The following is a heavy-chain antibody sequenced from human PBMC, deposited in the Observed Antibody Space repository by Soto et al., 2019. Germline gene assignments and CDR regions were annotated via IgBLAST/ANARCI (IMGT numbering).Heavy chain of an antibody. J-gene: IGHJ4*01. CDR3: ARGHPIAAAATRARAHFDY. CDR2: IYYSGST. CDR1: GGSISSYY. D-gene: IGHD6-13*01. Sequence: TLSLTCTVSGGSISSYYWSWIRQPPGKGLEWIGYIYYSGSTNYNPSLKSRVTISVDTSKNQFSLKLSSVTAADTAVYYCARGHPIAAAATRARAHFDYWRHGTLVTVSS. V-gene: IGHV4-59*01.